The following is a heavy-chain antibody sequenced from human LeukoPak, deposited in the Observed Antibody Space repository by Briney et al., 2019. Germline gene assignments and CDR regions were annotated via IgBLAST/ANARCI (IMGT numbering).Heavy chain of an antibody. CDR2: ISSSGSTI. CDR3: ARDSSSWYYYYYMDV. D-gene: IGHD6-13*01. Sequence: KPGGSLRLSCAASGFTFSDYYMSWIRQAPGKGLEWVSYISSSGSTIYYADSVKGRFTISRDNAKNSLYLQMNSLRAEDTAVYYCARDSSSWYYYYYMDVWGKGTTVTVSS. J-gene: IGHJ6*03. CDR1: GFTFSDYY. V-gene: IGHV3-11*01.